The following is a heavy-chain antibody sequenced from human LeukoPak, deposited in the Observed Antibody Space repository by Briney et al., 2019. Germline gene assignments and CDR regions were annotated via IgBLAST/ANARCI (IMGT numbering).Heavy chain of an antibody. CDR3: ANHYDILTGYYIY. J-gene: IGHJ4*02. V-gene: IGHV3-23*01. Sequence: GGSLRLSCVVSGFTFSSYAMTWVRQAPGKGLEWVSAISGSGGSTYYADSVKGRFTISRDNSKNTLYLQMNSLRAEDTAVYYCANHYDILTGYYIYWGQGTLVTVSS. D-gene: IGHD3-9*01. CDR2: ISGSGGST. CDR1: GFTFSSYA.